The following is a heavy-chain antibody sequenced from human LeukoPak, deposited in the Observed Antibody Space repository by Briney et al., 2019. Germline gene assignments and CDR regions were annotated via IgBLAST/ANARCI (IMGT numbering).Heavy chain of an antibody. CDR3: ARSPRGAYRQYYFDY. Sequence: PGGSLRLSCAASGFTFSDYYMSWIRQAPGKGLEWVSYISSSGSTIYYADSVKGRFTISRDNAKNSLYLQMNSLRAEDTAVYYCARSPRGAYRQYYFDYWGQGTLVTVSS. CDR1: GFTFSDYY. CDR2: ISSSGSTI. V-gene: IGHV3-11*01. D-gene: IGHD1-26*01. J-gene: IGHJ4*02.